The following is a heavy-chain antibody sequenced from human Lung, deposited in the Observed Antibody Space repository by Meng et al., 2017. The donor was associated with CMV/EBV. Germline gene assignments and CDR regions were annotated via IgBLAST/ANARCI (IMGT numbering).Heavy chain of an antibody. J-gene: IGHJ6*02. CDR1: GFTFSDYY. CDR2: ITSSSSAT. V-gene: IGHV3-11*01. D-gene: IGHD2/OR15-2a*01. Sequence: SXKISXAASGFTFSDYYMSWIRQAPGRGLDWASYITSSSSATYYADSVKGRFTISRDNAKNSLYLQMNSLRVEDTAVYYCARVKGSFKFAMDVWGQGTTVTVSS. CDR3: ARVKGSFKFAMDV.